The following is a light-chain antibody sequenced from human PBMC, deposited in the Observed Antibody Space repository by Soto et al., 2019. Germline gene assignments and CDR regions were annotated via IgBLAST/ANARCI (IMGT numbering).Light chain of an antibody. CDR2: EVS. J-gene: IGLJ3*02. V-gene: IGLV2-14*01. CDR1: SSDIGAYDY. Sequence: QSVLTQPASLSGSPGQSITISCTGTSSDIGAYDYVSWYQQHPGKAPKLIIFEVSNRPSGVSDRFSGSNSGNTASLTISGLQAEDEADYYCTSYSRYSVLVFGGGTKVTVL. CDR3: TSYSRYSVLV.